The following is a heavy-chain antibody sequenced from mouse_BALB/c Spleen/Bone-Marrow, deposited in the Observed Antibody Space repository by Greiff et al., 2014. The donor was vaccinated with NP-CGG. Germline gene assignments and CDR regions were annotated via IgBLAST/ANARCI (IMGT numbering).Heavy chain of an antibody. CDR3: SRSFITTAYYAMDY. V-gene: IGHV1-55*01. CDR1: GYTFTSYW. J-gene: IGHJ4*01. Sequence: VKLMESGAELVKPGASVKMSCKASGYTFTSYWINWVKQRPGQGLEWIGDIYPGRGITNYNEKFKSKATLTLDTSSSTAYMQLSSLTSEDSAVYYCSRSFITTAYYAMDYWGQGTSVTVSS. CDR2: IYPGRGIT. D-gene: IGHD1-2*01.